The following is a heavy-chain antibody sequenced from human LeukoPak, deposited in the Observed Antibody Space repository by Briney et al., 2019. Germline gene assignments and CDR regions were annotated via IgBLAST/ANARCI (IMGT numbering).Heavy chain of an antibody. CDR2: IYTSGST. CDR1: GGSVSSGSYY. Sequence: PSETLSLTCTVSGGSVSSGSYYWSWIRQPAGKGLEWIGRIYTSGSTNYNPPLKSRVTISLDTSKNQFSLKLSSVTAADTAVYYCARDLGAINTGYYDYWGQGTLVTVSS. V-gene: IGHV4-61*02. D-gene: IGHD3-9*01. J-gene: IGHJ4*02. CDR3: ARDLGAINTGYYDY.